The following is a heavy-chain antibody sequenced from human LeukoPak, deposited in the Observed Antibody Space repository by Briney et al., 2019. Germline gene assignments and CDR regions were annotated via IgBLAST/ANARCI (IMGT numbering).Heavy chain of an antibody. Sequence: GGSLRLSCAASGFTFSSYGMHWVRQAPGKGLEWVAVIWYDGSNKYYADSVKGRFTISRDNSKNTLYLQMNGLRAEDTAVYYCARETWELLLDYWGQGTLVTVSS. J-gene: IGHJ4*02. V-gene: IGHV3-33*01. D-gene: IGHD1-26*01. CDR1: GFTFSSYG. CDR3: ARETWELLLDY. CDR2: IWYDGSNK.